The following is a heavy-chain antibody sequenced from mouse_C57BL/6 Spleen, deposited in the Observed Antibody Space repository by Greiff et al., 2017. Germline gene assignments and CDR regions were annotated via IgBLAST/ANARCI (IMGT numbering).Heavy chain of an antibody. CDR2: IDPSDSYT. Sequence: QVQLQQPGAELVMPGASVKLSCKASGYTFTSYWMHWVKQRPGQGLEWIGEIDPSDSYTNYNQKFKGKSTLTVDKSSGTAYMQLSSLTSEDSAVYYCARKAVKYYFDYWGQGTTLTVSS. CDR1: GYTFTSYW. CDR3: ARKAVKYYFDY. V-gene: IGHV1-69*01. J-gene: IGHJ2*01. D-gene: IGHD1-3*01.